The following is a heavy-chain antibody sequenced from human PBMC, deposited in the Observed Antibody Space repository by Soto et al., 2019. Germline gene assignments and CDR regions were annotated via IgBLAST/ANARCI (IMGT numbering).Heavy chain of an antibody. V-gene: IGHV3-30*18. Sequence: PGGSLRLSCAASGFTFSYYGLHWVRHAPGKGLEWVAGISYDGSNRYYGDSVKGRFSISRDNPNNTLYLQMNSLRDEDTAVYYCAKGGRIPTSSVDYWGQGTQVTVSS. D-gene: IGHD2-2*01. CDR1: GFTFSYYG. J-gene: IGHJ4*02. CDR3: AKGGRIPTSSVDY. CDR2: ISYDGSNR.